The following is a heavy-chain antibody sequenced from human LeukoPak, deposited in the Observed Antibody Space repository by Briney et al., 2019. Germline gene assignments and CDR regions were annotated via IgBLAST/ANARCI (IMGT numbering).Heavy chain of an antibody. CDR1: GFTFSGYA. CDR2: ISGSGGST. CDR3: AKDDGVRAVAGTGYFDY. D-gene: IGHD6-19*01. Sequence: GGSLRLSCAASGFTFSGYAMSWVRQAPGKGLEWVSAISGSGGSTYYADSVKGRFTISRDNSKNTLYLQMNSLRAEDTAVYYCAKDDGVRAVAGTGYFDYWGQGTLVTVSS. J-gene: IGHJ4*02. V-gene: IGHV3-23*01.